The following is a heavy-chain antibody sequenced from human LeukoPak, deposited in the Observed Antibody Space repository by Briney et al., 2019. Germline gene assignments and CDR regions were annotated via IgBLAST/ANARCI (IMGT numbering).Heavy chain of an antibody. CDR1: GYTFTSYD. J-gene: IGHJ6*03. Sequence: ASVKASCKASGYTFTSYDINWVRQATGQGLEWMGWMNPNSGNTGYAQKFQGRVTMTRNTSISTAYMELSSLRSEDTAVYYCARGYRYFDWLSTGYYYYYMDVWGKGTTVTISS. V-gene: IGHV1-8*01. CDR3: ARGYRYFDWLSTGYYYYYMDV. D-gene: IGHD3-9*01. CDR2: MNPNSGNT.